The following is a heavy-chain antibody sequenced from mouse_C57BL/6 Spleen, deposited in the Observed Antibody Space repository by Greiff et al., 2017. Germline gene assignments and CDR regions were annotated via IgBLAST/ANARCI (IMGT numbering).Heavy chain of an antibody. J-gene: IGHJ4*01. Sequence: VQLQQPGTELVKPGASVKLSCKASGYTFTSYWMHWVKQRPGQGLEWIGNINPSNGGTNYNEKFKSKATLTVDKSSSTAYMQLSSLTSEDSAVYYCARSPFTTVVEGAMDYWGQEPQSPSPQ. CDR3: ARSPFTTVVEGAMDY. V-gene: IGHV1-53*01. D-gene: IGHD1-1*01. CDR1: GYTFTSYW. CDR2: INPSNGGT.